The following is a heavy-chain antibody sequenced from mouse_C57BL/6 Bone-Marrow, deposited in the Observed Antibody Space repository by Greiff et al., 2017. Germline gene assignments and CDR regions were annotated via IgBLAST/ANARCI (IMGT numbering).Heavy chain of an antibody. D-gene: IGHD5-5*01. CDR1: GYTFTDYN. V-gene: IGHV1-18*01. CDR3: AIRARYLLAY. J-gene: IGHJ3*01. Sequence: EVQLLQSGPELVKPGASVKIPCKASGYTFTDYNMGWVKQSHGKRLEWIGDINTNTGGTIYNQKFKGKATLTVDKSSITAYMELRILTSETTAVYYWAIRARYLLAYWGQGTLVTVSA. CDR2: INTNTGGT.